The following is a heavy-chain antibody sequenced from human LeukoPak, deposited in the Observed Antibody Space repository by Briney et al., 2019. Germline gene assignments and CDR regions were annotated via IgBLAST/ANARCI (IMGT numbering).Heavy chain of an antibody. CDR2: TYYRSKWYN. Sequence: SQTDSLTCAISGGSVSSNNGAWNWIRQSPSRGLARLGRTYYRSKWYNHYAVSMKSRITINPDTSKNQLSLQLISVTPEHTAVYYCARDGGSSRWYTFDYWGQGTLVTVSS. J-gene: IGHJ4*02. V-gene: IGHV6-1*01. CDR1: GGSVSSNNGA. CDR3: ARDGGSSRWYTFDY. D-gene: IGHD6-19*01.